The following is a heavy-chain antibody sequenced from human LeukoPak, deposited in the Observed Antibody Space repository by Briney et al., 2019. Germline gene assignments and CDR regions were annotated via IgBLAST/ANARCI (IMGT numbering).Heavy chain of an antibody. D-gene: IGHD7-27*01. CDR1: GFTFSSYG. J-gene: IGHJ4*02. CDR3: AKDPWRYQRDYWGQGTLVVDY. CDR2: ISYDGSNK. V-gene: IGHV3-30*18. Sequence: GRSLRLSCAASGFTFSSYGMHWVRQAPGKGLEWVAVISYDGSNKYYADSVKGRFTISRDNSKNTLYLQMNSLRAEDTAVYYCAKDPWRYQRDYWGQGTLVVDYWGQGTLVTVSS.